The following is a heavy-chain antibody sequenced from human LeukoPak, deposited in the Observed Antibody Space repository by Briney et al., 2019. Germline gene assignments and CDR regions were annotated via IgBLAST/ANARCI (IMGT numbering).Heavy chain of an antibody. D-gene: IGHD3-16*01. CDR1: GFTFSSYS. CDR2: ISSSSYI. V-gene: IGHV3-21*01. J-gene: IGHJ4*02. Sequence: PGGSLRLSCAASGFTFSSYSMNWVRQAPGKGLEWVSSISSSSYIYYADSVKGRFTISRDNAKNSLYLQMNSLRAEDTAVYYCARDTYDYVWGSYYYWGQGTLVTVSS. CDR3: ARDTYDYVWGSYYY.